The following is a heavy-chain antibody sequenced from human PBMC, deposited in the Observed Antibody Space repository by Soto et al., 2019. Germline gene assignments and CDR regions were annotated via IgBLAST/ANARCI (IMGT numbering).Heavy chain of an antibody. D-gene: IGHD1-26*01. CDR3: ARATTKWELTF. CDR2: IYHSGST. Sequence: SETLSLTCTVSGGSISSYYWSWIRQPPGKGLEWIGDIYHSGSTTYNPSLKSRVTISVDTSKNQFSLKLTSVTAADTAVYYCARATTKWELTFWGQGTLVTVSS. V-gene: IGHV4-59*01. CDR1: GGSISSYY. J-gene: IGHJ4*02.